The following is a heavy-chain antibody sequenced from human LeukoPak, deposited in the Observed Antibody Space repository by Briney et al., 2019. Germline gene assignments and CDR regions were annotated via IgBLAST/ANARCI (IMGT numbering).Heavy chain of an antibody. J-gene: IGHJ3*02. CDR1: GYSFTSYW. CDR3: ARHTVVVAATNAFDI. CDR2: IDPRDSYT. Sequence: GESLKISCKCSGYSFTSYWISWVRQMPGKGLEWMGRIDPRDSYTNYSPSFQGHVTISADKSISTAYLQWSSLKASDTAMYYCARHTVVVAATNAFDIWGQGTMVTVSS. V-gene: IGHV5-10-1*01. D-gene: IGHD2-15*01.